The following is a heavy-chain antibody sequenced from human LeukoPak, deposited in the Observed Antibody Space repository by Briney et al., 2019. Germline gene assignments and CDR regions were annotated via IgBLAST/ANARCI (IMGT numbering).Heavy chain of an antibody. Sequence: SVKVSCKASGGTFSSYAISWVRQAPGQGLEWMGGIIPIFGTANYAQKFQGRVTITADESTSTAYMELSSLRSEDTAVYYCARGTPKSWSGYWKFDYWGQGTLVTVSS. D-gene: IGHD3-3*01. CDR3: ARGTPKSWSGYWKFDY. CDR1: GGTFSSYA. J-gene: IGHJ4*02. CDR2: IIPIFGTA. V-gene: IGHV1-69*13.